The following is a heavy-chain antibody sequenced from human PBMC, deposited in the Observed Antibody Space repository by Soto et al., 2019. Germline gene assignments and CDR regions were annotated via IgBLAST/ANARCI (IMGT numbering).Heavy chain of an antibody. CDR2: IWYDGSNK. Sequence: GGSLRLSCAASGFTFSSYGMHWVRQAPGKGLEWVAVIWYDGSNKYYADSVKGRFTISRDNSKNTLYLQMNSLRAEDTAVYYCARESQFVVITTRYYYGMDVWGQGTTVTVSS. J-gene: IGHJ6*02. CDR3: ARESQFVVITTRYYYGMDV. V-gene: IGHV3-33*01. D-gene: IGHD3-22*01. CDR1: GFTFSSYG.